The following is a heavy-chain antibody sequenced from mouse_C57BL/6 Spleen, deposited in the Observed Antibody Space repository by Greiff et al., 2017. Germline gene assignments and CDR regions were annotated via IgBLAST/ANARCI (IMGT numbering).Heavy chain of an antibody. J-gene: IGHJ4*01. CDR3: TRNYHSNYAMDY. Sequence: VQLKQSGAELVRPGASVTLSCKASGYTFTDYEMHWVKQTTVHGLEWIGAIDPETGGTAYNQKFKGKAILTSDKSTSTAYMELRILTSEDSAVYYCTRNYHSNYAMDYWGQATSVTVSS. D-gene: IGHD2-5*01. V-gene: IGHV1-15*01. CDR1: GYTFTDYE. CDR2: IDPETGGT.